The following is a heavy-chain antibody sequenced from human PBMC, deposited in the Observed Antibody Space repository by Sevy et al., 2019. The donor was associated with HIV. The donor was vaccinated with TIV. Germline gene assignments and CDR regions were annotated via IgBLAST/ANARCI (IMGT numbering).Heavy chain of an antibody. CDR3: VKGGVTWELLDY. Sequence: GGSLRLSCAASGFIFSSYGMHWVRQAPGKGLEWVTIISYDGSSKYYAESVKGRFTISRDNSEKILYLQMNSLRTDDTAVYYCVKGGVTWELLDYWGQGTLVTVSS. V-gene: IGHV3-30*18. D-gene: IGHD1-26*01. CDR2: ISYDGSSK. J-gene: IGHJ4*02. CDR1: GFIFSSYG.